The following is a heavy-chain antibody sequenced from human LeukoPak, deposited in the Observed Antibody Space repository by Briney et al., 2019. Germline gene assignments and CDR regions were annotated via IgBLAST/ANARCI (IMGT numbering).Heavy chain of an antibody. CDR2: ISGSGGST. CDR3: ARGPSGYHNT. Sequence: GGSLRLSCAASGFTFSSFGMSWVRQPPGKGLEWVSDISGSGGSTYYADSVKDRFTISRDNSKNTLYLQMNSLRAEDTAVYYCARGPSGYHNTGGQGTLVTVSS. V-gene: IGHV3-23*01. D-gene: IGHD5-12*01. CDR1: GFTFSSFG. J-gene: IGHJ4*02.